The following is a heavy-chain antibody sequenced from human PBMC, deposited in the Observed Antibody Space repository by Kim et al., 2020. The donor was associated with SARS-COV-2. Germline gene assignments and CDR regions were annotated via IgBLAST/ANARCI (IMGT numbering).Heavy chain of an antibody. Sequence: GGSLRLSCAASGFIFDDYIMHWVRQAPGKGLEWVSLINYNGGGTSYADSVKGRFTISRDNSKNSLYLQMNSLRTDDTALYYCVKDSGAAGPTGYYFGMDVWGQGTTVTVSS. CDR1: GFIFDDYI. J-gene: IGHJ6*02. V-gene: IGHV3-43*01. CDR2: INYNGGGT. CDR3: VKDSGAAGPTGYYFGMDV. D-gene: IGHD6-13*01.